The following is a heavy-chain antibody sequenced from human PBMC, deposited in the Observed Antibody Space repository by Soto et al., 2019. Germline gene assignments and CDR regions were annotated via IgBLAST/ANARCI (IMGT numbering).Heavy chain of an antibody. J-gene: IGHJ1*01. Sequence: QITLKESGPPLVKPPQTLTLTCSFSGFSLTTSGVGVGWIRQPPGKALEWLALIFWDDKKLYSPSLQNRLTITKDTSKNQVVLAMTNMDPVDTATYFCPFSYLHYDFWNSFLPGGYFQYWGQGTQVTVSS. V-gene: IGHV2-5*02. CDR2: IFWDDKK. CDR1: GFSLTTSGVG. D-gene: IGHD3-3*01. CDR3: PFSYLHYDFWNSFLPGGYFQY.